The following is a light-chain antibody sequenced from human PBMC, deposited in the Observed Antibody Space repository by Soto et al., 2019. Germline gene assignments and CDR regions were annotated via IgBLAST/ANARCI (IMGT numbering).Light chain of an antibody. J-gene: IGKJ1*01. CDR2: WAS. CDR3: HQYYRSPRT. V-gene: IGKV4-1*01. Sequence: DIVMTQSPDSLAVSLGERATINCKSSQSVLHSSNNKNYLAWYQQKPGQPPKLLIYWASTRESGVPDRFSGSGSWTDFTLTITSLQAADVAVYYCHQYYRSPRTFGQGTKVEIK. CDR1: QSVLHSSNNKNY.